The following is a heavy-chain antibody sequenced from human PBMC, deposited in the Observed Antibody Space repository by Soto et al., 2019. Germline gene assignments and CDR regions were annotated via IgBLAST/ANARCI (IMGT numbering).Heavy chain of an antibody. V-gene: IGHV2-26*01. D-gene: IGHD3-9*01. J-gene: IGHJ6*02. Sequence: SGPTLVNPTETLTLTCTVSGFSLTTGKMGVSWIRQPPGRALEWLAHIFSDNERSYSTSLQGRLTISKDTSGSQVVLSMTNVDPVDTATYYCARMKVDSYQFYYAMDVWGQGTTVTVSS. CDR3: ARMKVDSYQFYYAMDV. CDR1: GFSLTTGKMG. CDR2: IFSDNER.